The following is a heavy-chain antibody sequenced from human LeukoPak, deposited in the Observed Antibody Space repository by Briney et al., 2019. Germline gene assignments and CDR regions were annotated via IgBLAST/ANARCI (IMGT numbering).Heavy chain of an antibody. Sequence: ASVKVSCKASGGTFSSYAISWVRQAPGQGLEWMGRIIPILGIANYAQKFQGRVTITADKSTSTAYMELSSLRSEDTAVYYCARVGKYILRYFDQNDYWGQGTLVTVSS. D-gene: IGHD3-9*01. J-gene: IGHJ4*02. CDR1: GGTFSSYA. V-gene: IGHV1-69*04. CDR2: IIPILGIA. CDR3: ARVGKYILRYFDQNDY.